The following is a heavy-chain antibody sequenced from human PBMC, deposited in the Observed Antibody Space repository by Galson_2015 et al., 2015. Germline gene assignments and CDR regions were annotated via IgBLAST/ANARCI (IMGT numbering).Heavy chain of an antibody. J-gene: IGHJ4*02. CDR3: ARTGGLDVLLWFGELLS. D-gene: IGHD3-10*01. V-gene: IGHV3-30*19. Sequence: SLRLSCAASGFTFSSYGMHWVRQAPGKGLEWVAVISYDGSNKYYADSVKGRFTISRDNSKNTLYLQMNSLRAEDTAVYYCARTGGLDVLLWFGELLSWGQGTLVTVSS. CDR1: GFTFSSYG. CDR2: ISYDGSNK.